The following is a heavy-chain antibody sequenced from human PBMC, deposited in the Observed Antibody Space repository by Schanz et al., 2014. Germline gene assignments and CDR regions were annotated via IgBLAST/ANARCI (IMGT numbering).Heavy chain of an antibody. J-gene: IGHJ4*02. CDR2: ILGLASTT. Sequence: VQLVDSGGGLVQPGGSLRLSCAASGFTFSTSAMSWVRQVPGKGLEWVSAILGLASTTYYADSVKGRFTISRDNAKNSLYLLMNSLRAEDTAVYYCAKSLESCPGGRCSRGYFDYWGQGTLVTVSS. CDR3: AKSLESCPGGRCSRGYFDY. CDR1: GFTFSTSA. V-gene: IGHV3-23*04. D-gene: IGHD2-8*02.